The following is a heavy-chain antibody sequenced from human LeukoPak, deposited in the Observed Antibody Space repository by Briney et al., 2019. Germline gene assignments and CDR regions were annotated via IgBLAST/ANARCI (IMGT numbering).Heavy chain of an antibody. CDR2: IKQDGSEK. V-gene: IGHV3-7*04. D-gene: IGHD4-17*01. CDR1: GFTFSSYS. J-gene: IGHJ3*02. Sequence: GGSLRLSCAASGFTFSSYSMNWVRQAPGKGLGWVANIKQDGSEKYYVDSVKGRFTISRDNAKNSLYLQMNSLRAEDTAVYYCARGATVTTHDAFDIWGQGTMVTVSS. CDR3: ARGATVTTHDAFDI.